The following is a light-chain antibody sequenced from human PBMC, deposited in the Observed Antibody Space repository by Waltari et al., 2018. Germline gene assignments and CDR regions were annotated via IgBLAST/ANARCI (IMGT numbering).Light chain of an antibody. V-gene: IGLV1-47*01. CDR1: SSNLGSNY. Sequence: QSVLTQPPSASGTPGQRVTIPCSGSSSNLGSNYVYWYQQLPGTAPKPLIYRNNQRPSGVPDRFSGSKSGTSASLAISGLRSEDEADYYCAAWDDSLSGYVFGTGTKVTVL. J-gene: IGLJ1*01. CDR2: RNN. CDR3: AAWDDSLSGYV.